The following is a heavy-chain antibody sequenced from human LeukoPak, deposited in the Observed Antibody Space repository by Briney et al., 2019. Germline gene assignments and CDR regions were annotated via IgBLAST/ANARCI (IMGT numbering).Heavy chain of an antibody. D-gene: IGHD3-22*01. CDR1: GFTFTSYW. CDR3: ARDQYYYDSSGYYYYFDY. Sequence: QPGGSLRLSCAASGFTFTSYWMSCVRQAPGKGLECVANIKQDGSEKYYVDSVKGRFTISRDNTKNSLYLQMNSLRAEDTAVYYCARDQYYYDSSGYYYYFDYWGQGTLVTVSS. J-gene: IGHJ4*02. CDR2: IKQDGSEK. V-gene: IGHV3-7*04.